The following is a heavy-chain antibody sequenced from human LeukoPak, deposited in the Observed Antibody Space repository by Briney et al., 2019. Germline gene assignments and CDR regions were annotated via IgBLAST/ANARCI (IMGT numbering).Heavy chain of an antibody. J-gene: IGHJ4*02. V-gene: IGHV1-18*01. CDR1: VYTFTSYG. CDR3: ARDVTMVRGVRTRFDY. D-gene: IGHD3-10*01. Sequence: GASVKLSCNASVYTFTSYGISWVRQAPGPGLEWMGWISAYNGNTNYAQKLQGRGTMTTDTSTSTAYMELRSLRSDDTAVYYCARDVTMVRGVRTRFDYWGQGTLVTVSS. CDR2: ISAYNGNT.